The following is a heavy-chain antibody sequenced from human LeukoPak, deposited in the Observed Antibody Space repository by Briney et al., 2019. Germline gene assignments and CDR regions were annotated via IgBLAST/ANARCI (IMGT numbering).Heavy chain of an antibody. Sequence: GRSLRLSCAASGFTFSSYGMHGVRQAPGKGLEWVAVISYDGSNKYYADSVKGRFTISRDNSKNTLYLQMNSLRAEDTAVYYCAKGLAVAGTMVGDYWGQGTLVTVSS. CDR3: AKGLAVAGTMVGDY. J-gene: IGHJ4*02. D-gene: IGHD6-19*01. CDR2: ISYDGSNK. CDR1: GFTFSSYG. V-gene: IGHV3-30*18.